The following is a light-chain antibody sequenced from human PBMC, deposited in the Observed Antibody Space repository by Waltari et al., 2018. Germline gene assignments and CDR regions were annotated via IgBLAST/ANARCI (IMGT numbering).Light chain of an antibody. J-gene: IGKJ2*01. Sequence: DIVLTQSPLSLPVTPGEPASISCRSSQSLLHSNGYNYLDWYLQKPGQSPQLLIYLGSNRASGVPDRFSGSGSGTDFTLKICRVEAEDVGVYYGMQALQTPMYTFGQGTKLEIK. CDR1: QSLLHSNGYNY. CDR2: LGS. CDR3: MQALQTPMYT. V-gene: IGKV2-28*01.